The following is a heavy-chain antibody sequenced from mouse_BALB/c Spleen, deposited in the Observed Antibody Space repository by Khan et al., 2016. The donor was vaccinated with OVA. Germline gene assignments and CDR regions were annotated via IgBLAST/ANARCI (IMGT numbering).Heavy chain of an antibody. V-gene: IGHV3-2*02. CDR3: ARTAMIQY. D-gene: IGHD2-3*01. CDR1: GYSITSGYG. Sequence: EVQLQESGPGLVKPSQSLSLTCTVTGYSITSGYGWNWIRQFPGNKLEWMGYISYSGSTNYNPSLKSRISITRETSKKQFFLQLNSVTTDDTATYYCARTAMIQYWCPGPTLTLSS. J-gene: IGHJ2*01. CDR2: ISYSGST.